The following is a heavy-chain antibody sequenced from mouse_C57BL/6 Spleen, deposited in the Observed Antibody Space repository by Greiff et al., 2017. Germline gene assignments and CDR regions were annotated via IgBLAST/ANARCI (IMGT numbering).Heavy chain of an antibody. CDR3: AREGGYYGSFYAMDY. CDR2: IDPSDSET. J-gene: IGHJ4*01. V-gene: IGHV1-52*01. CDR1: GYTFTSYW. Sequence: VQLQQPGAELVRPGSSVKLSCKASGYTFTSYWMHWVKQRPIQGLEWIGNIDPSDSETHYNQKFKDKATLTVDKSSSTAYMQLSSLTSEDSAVYYCAREGGYYGSFYAMDYWGQGTSVTVSS. D-gene: IGHD1-1*01.